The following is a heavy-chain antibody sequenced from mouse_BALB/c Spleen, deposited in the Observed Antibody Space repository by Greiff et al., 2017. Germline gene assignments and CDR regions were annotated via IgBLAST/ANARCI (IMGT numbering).Heavy chain of an antibody. V-gene: IGHV3-6*02. Sequence: EVKLMESGPGLVKPSQSLSLTCSVTGYSITSGYYWNWIRQFPGNKLEWMGYISYDGSNNYNPSLKNRISITRDTSKNQFFLKLNSVTTEDTATYYCARDGNYREYWGQGTTLTVSS. CDR1: GYSITSGYY. J-gene: IGHJ2*01. CDR3: ARDGNYREY. CDR2: ISYDGSN. D-gene: IGHD2-1*01.